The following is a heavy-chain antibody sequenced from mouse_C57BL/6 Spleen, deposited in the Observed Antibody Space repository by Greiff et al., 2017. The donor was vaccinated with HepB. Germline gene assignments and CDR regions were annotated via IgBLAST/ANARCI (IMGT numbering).Heavy chain of an antibody. D-gene: IGHD2-5*01. CDR3: ARCYSNPYYFDY. Sequence: VQLQQSGAELVRPGTSVKMSCKASGYTFTNYWIGWAKQRPGHGLEWIGDIYPGGGYTNYNEKFKGKATLTADKSSSNAYMQFSSLTSEDSAIYYCARCYSNPYYFDYWGQGTTLTVSS. V-gene: IGHV1-63*01. CDR2: IYPGGGYT. J-gene: IGHJ2*01. CDR1: GYTFTNYW.